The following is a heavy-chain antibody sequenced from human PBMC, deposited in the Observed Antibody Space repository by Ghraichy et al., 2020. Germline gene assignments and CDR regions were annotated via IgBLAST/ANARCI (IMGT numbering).Heavy chain of an antibody. Sequence: SVKVSCKASGGTFSSYAISWVRQAPGQGLEWMGGIIPIFGTANYAQKFQGRVTITADESTSTAYMELSSLRSEDTAVYYCARNRGLYDSSGYISWGQGTLVTVSS. D-gene: IGHD3-22*01. CDR2: IIPIFGTA. CDR3: ARNRGLYDSSGYIS. CDR1: GGTFSSYA. V-gene: IGHV1-69*13. J-gene: IGHJ5*02.